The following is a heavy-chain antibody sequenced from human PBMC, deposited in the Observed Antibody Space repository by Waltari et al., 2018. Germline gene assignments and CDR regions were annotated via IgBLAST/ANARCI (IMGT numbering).Heavy chain of an antibody. CDR3: AGGDGGYYFHKLDV. V-gene: IGHV1-69*02. CDR2: IMPDISET. J-gene: IGHJ6*02. Sequence: QVQLEQSGAEAKKPGSSVRVPCRASGGTFPRDRVNWVRQAPGKGLEWMGRIMPDISETKYAVKFQGRITIAADKSTGTVYMELSSLRSDDTAVYFCAGGDGGYYFHKLDVWGQGTTVTVSS. D-gene: IGHD3-22*01. CDR1: GGTFPRDR.